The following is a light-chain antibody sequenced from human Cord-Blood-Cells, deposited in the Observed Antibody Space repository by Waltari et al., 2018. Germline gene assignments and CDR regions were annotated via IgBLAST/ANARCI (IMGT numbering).Light chain of an antibody. Sequence: QSALTQPASVSGSPGQPITLSCTGTRRDVGGYNYVSWYQQHPGKAPKLMIYEVSNRPSGVSNRFSGSKSGNTASLTISGLQAEDEADYYCSSYTSSSTYVFGTGTKVTVL. CDR3: SSYTSSSTYV. CDR1: RRDVGGYNY. V-gene: IGLV2-14*01. CDR2: EVS. J-gene: IGLJ1*01.